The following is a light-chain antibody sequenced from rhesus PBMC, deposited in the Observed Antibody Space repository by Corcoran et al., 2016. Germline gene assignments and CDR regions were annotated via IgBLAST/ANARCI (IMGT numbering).Light chain of an antibody. V-gene: IGLV2-38*01. Sequence: QSALTQPPSVSKSLGQSVTISCTGTSSDIGGYNGVSWYQQQSGTAPRLLIYAVTRRPSGVSDRFSGSKSGNTASLTISGLQAEDEADYYCGSYRSGSTYIFGAGTRLTV. CDR2: AVT. J-gene: IGLJ1*01. CDR1: SSDIGGYNG. CDR3: GSYRSGSTYI.